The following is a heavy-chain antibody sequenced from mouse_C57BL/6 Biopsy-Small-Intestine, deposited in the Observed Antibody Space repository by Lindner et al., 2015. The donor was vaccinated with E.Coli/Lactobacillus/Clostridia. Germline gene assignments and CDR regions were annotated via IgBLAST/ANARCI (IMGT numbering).Heavy chain of an antibody. J-gene: IGHJ2*01. D-gene: IGHD2-1*01. V-gene: IGHV1-39*01. Sequence: FKGKATLTVDQSSSTAYMHLNSLTSEDSAVYYCARHGNYFDFWGQGTTLTVSS. CDR3: ARHGNYFDF.